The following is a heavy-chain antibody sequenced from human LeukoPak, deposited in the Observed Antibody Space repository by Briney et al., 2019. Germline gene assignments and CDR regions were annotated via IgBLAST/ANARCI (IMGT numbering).Heavy chain of an antibody. J-gene: IGHJ6*03. CDR1: GFTFSSYA. Sequence: SGGSLRLSCAASGFTFSSYAMSWVRQAPGKGLKWVSTINDNGAGTYYADSMKGRFTISRDNSYNTVSLQMNSLRDEDTGVYYCAKGLRTGVGPYMGYHYYMDVWGKGATVTVSS. CDR3: AKGLRTGVGPYMGYHYYMDV. D-gene: IGHD3-16*01. V-gene: IGHV3-23*01. CDR2: INDNGAGT.